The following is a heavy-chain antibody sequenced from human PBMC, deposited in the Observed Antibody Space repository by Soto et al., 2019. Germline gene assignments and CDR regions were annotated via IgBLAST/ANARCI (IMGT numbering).Heavy chain of an antibody. CDR1: GFTFRNYD. Sequence: ELQLVESGGGLVQPGGSLRLSCEASGFTFRNYDMHWVRQGTGKGLEWVSGISAAGDPDYADSVEGRFTISRENAQNSFFLQMNSLRVGDKTVYYCARTDRDFYGLDVWGQGTTVIVSS. J-gene: IGHJ6*02. CDR2: ISAAGDP. CDR3: ARTDRDFYGLDV. V-gene: IGHV3-13*05.